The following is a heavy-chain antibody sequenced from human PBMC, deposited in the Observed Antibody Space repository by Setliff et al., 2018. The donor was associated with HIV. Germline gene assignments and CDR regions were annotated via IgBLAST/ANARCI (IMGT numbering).Heavy chain of an antibody. CDR1: GFTFSSYV. D-gene: IGHD2-8*02. Sequence: PGGSLRHSCAASGFTFSSYVMTWVRQAPGKGLEWVSSVSSSGDNTYYADSVKGRFTISKDNSMNTLYLQMDSLRAEDTALYFCAKDLGGCRGVCSSYWGQGTLVT. J-gene: IGHJ4*02. CDR2: VSSSGDNT. V-gene: IGHV3-23*01. CDR3: AKDLGGCRGVCSSY.